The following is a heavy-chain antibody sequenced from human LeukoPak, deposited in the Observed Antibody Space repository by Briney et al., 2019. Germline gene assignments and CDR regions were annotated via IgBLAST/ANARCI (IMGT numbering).Heavy chain of an antibody. Sequence: ASVKVSCKASGYTFTSYGISWVRQAPGQGLEWMGWISVYNDNTNYAQKLQGRVTITTATSTSTAYMELRSLRSDDTAVYYCASPYCSGGTCYAHDAFDIWGQGTMVTVSS. CDR2: ISVYNDNT. J-gene: IGHJ3*02. D-gene: IGHD2-15*01. CDR1: GYTFTSYG. CDR3: ASPYCSGGTCYAHDAFDI. V-gene: IGHV1-18*01.